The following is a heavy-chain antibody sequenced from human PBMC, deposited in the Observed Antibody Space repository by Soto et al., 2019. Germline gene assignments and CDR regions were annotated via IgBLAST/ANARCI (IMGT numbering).Heavy chain of an antibody. CDR3: ARGSRFDWFDP. J-gene: IGHJ5*02. CDR1: GYTFTNYG. CDR2: ISAYNGNA. V-gene: IGHV1-18*04. Sequence: ASVKVSCKASGYTFTNYGFTWVRQAPGQGLEWMGWISAYNGNANYGQNFQGRVTMTTDTATSTAHMELRSLRYDDKAIYYCARGSRFDWFDPWGQGTLVTVSS. D-gene: IGHD3-3*01.